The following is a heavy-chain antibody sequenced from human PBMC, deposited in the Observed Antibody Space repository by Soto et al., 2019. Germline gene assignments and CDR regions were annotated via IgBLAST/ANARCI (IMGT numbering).Heavy chain of an antibody. J-gene: IGHJ5*02. CDR2: MNPNSGNT. CDR1: GYTFGNND. Sequence: ASVKVSCKASGYTFGNNDISWVRQATGQGLEWMGWMNPNSGNTGYAQKSQGRVSMTRNTSITTAYLELSSLRSDDTAIYYCARMATSGTLNWFDPWGRGTLVTVSS. CDR3: ARMATSGTLNWFDP. V-gene: IGHV1-8*01.